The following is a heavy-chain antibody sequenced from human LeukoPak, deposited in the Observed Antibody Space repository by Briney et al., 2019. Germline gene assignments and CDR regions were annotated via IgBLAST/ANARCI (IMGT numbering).Heavy chain of an antibody. J-gene: IGHJ4*02. D-gene: IGHD3/OR15-3a*01. Sequence: GGSLTLLCAASGFTYCIYGMICVRQAPGKGRVGVSDLSGTSDSKYYKDSVKGRFSISRDNSQNTLYLQISSLRVEDTGVYYCAKVATWTHFDYWGEGILVTVSS. CDR2: LSGTSDSK. CDR3: AKVATWTHFDY. V-gene: IGHV3-23*01. CDR1: GFTYCIYG.